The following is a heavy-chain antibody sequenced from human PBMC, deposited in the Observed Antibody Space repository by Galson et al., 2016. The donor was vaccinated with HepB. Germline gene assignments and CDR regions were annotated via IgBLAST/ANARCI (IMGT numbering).Heavy chain of an antibody. CDR2: IYCSEITYSNPSLQSRVT. CDR1: GVSITYGGYY. V-gene: IGHV4-31*03. J-gene: IGHJ3*02. D-gene: IGHD5-18*01. Sequence: TLSLTCSVSGVSITYGGYYWSWIRQHPGKGLEWIGYIYCSEITYSNPSLQSRVTYYNPSLKSRVTISVDRSKSQFSLRLSSVSAADTAVYYCARWNTVMGALDAFDIWGQGTVVTVSS. CDR3: ARWNTVMGALDAFDI.